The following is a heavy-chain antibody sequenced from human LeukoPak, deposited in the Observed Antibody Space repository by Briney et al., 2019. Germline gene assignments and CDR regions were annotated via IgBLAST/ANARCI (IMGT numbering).Heavy chain of an antibody. CDR1: GGSFSGYY. V-gene: IGHV4-34*01. D-gene: IGHD5-18*01. J-gene: IGHJ4*02. CDR3: ARGGYSYGPRIDY. Sequence: PPETLSLTCAVYGGSFSGYYWSWIRQPPGKGLEWIGEINHSGSTNYNPSLKSRVTISVDTSKNQFSLKLSSVTAADTAVYYCARGGYSYGPRIDYWGQGTLVTVSS. CDR2: INHSGST.